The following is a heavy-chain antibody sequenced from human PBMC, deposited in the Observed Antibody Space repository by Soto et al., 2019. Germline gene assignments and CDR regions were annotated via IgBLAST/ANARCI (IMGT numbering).Heavy chain of an antibody. V-gene: IGHV1-2*04. CDR3: AREHVRTYYDYIWGSYRPESFDY. J-gene: IGHJ4*02. CDR2: INPNSGGT. CDR1: GDTFTGDY. Sequence: QVQLVQSGAEVKKPGASVKVSCKASGDTFTGDYMHWVRQAPGQGLEWMGWINPNSGGTNYAQKFQGWLTMTRDTSLSSAYMELSRLSSDDTAVYACAREHVRTYYDYIWGSYRPESFDYWVQGTLVTVSS. D-gene: IGHD3-16*02.